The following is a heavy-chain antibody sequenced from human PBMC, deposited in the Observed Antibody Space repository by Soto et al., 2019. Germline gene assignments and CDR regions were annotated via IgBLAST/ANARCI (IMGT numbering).Heavy chain of an antibody. Sequence: QVQLVQSGAEVKKPGSSVKVSCKASGGTFSSYAISWVRQAHGQGLEWMGGIIPIFGTANYAQQFQGRVTITADESTSTAYMELSSLRSEDTAVYYCARDYGGSSWDVWFDPWGQGTLVTVSS. D-gene: IGHD6-13*01. V-gene: IGHV1-69*01. CDR3: ARDYGGSSWDVWFDP. J-gene: IGHJ5*02. CDR2: IIPIFGTA. CDR1: GGTFSSYA.